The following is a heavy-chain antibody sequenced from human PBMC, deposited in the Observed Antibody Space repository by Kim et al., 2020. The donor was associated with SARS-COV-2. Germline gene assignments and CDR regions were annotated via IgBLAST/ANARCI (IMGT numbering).Heavy chain of an antibody. CDR2: ISSSSSYI. D-gene: IGHD3-22*01. CDR3: ASPPHYYDSSGYYFDY. J-gene: IGHJ4*02. V-gene: IGHV3-21*01. Sequence: GGSLRLSCAASGFTFSSYSMNWVRQAPGKGLEWVSSISSSSSYIYYADSVKGRFTISRDNAKNSLYLQMNSLRAEDTAVYYCASPPHYYDSSGYYFDYWGQGTLVTVSS. CDR1: GFTFSSYS.